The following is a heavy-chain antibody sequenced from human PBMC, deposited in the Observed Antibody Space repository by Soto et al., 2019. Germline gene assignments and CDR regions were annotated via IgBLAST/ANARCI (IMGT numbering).Heavy chain of an antibody. CDR2: FDPEDGET. CDR3: ATWGCSGGSCWFDP. CDR1: GYTLTELS. V-gene: IGHV1-24*01. Sequence: ASVKVSCKVSGYTLTELSMHWVRQAPGKGLEWMGGFDPEDGETIYAQKFQGRVTMTEDTSTDTAYMELSSLRSEDTAVYYCATWGCSGGSCWFDPWGQGTLVTVSS. D-gene: IGHD2-15*01. J-gene: IGHJ5*02.